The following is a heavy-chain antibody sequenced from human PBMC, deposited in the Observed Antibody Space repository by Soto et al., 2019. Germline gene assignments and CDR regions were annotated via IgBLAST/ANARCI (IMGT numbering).Heavy chain of an antibody. J-gene: IGHJ6*02. CDR1: GFTFSNAW. Sequence: LRLSCAASGFTFSNAWMSWGRQAPGKGLEWVGRIKSTTDGGTTDYAAPVKGRFTISRDDSKNTLYLQMNSLKTEDTAVYYCTTPFEVYGMDVWGHGTTVTVSS. D-gene: IGHD3-9*01. CDR2: IKSTTDGGTT. V-gene: IGHV3-15*01. CDR3: TTPFEVYGMDV.